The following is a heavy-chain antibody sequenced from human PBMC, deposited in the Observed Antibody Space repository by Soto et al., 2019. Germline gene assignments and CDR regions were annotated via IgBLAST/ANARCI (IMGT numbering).Heavy chain of an antibody. CDR3: ARQSIAVAGTSTYAFDI. V-gene: IGHV1-69*13. CDR2: IIPIFGTA. Sequence: SVKVSCKASGGTFSSYAISWVRQAPGQGLEWMGGIIPIFGTANYAQKFQGRVTITADESTSTAYMELSSLRSEDTAVYYCARQSIAVAGTSTYAFDIWGQGTMVTVSS. D-gene: IGHD6-19*01. CDR1: GGTFSSYA. J-gene: IGHJ3*02.